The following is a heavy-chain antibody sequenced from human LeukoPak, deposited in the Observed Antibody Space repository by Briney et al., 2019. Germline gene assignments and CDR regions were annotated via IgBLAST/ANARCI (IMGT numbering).Heavy chain of an antibody. Sequence: SETLSLTCTVSGGSISSYYWSWIRQPPGKGLEWIGYIYYSGSTNYNPSLKSRVTISVDTSKNQFSLKLSSVTAADTAVYYCARSMVHYDILTGYYNAYYFDYWGQGTPVTVSS. CDR1: GGSISSYY. D-gene: IGHD3-9*01. CDR2: IYYSGST. CDR3: ARSMVHYDILTGYYNAYYFDY. V-gene: IGHV4-59*08. J-gene: IGHJ4*02.